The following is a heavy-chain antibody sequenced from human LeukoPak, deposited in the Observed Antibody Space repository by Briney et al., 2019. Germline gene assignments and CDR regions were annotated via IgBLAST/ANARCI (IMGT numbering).Heavy chain of an antibody. J-gene: IGHJ4*02. CDR3: ARGGDIVVVPAAHPYFDY. Sequence: SETLSLTCTVSGDSISSYYWSWIRQPPGKGLEWIGYIYYSGSTNYNPSLKSRVTISVDTSKNQFSLKLSSVTAADTAVYYCARGGDIVVVPAAHPYFDYWGQGTLVTVSS. CDR1: GDSISSYY. D-gene: IGHD2-2*01. V-gene: IGHV4-59*01. CDR2: IYYSGST.